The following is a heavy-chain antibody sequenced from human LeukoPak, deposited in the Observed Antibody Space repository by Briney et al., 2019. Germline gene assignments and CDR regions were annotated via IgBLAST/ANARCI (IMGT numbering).Heavy chain of an antibody. CDR1: GYTFTDDY. Sequence: GASVKVPCKTSGYTFTDDYMQWVRQAPGQGLEWMGWINPDSGFTNYAQKFQGRMTMTRDASISTAYMELRRLRPDDTAVYYCAPTPEAYTSNWNVWGRGTLVTVSS. J-gene: IGHJ4*02. CDR2: INPDSGFT. D-gene: IGHD1-1*01. CDR3: APTPEAYTSNWNV. V-gene: IGHV1-2*02.